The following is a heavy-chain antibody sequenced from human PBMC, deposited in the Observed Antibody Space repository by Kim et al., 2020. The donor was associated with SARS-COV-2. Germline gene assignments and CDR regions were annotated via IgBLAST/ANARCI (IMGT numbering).Heavy chain of an antibody. J-gene: IGHJ4*02. V-gene: IGHV3-66*02. CDR3: ARGLLSPIPDY. D-gene: IGHD3-10*01. Sequence: GGSLRLSCAASGFTVSSNYMSWVRQAPGKGLEWVSVIYSGGSTYYADSVKGRFTISRDNSKNTLYLQMNSLRAEDTAVYYCARGLLSPIPDYWGQGTLVTVSS. CDR2: IYSGGST. CDR1: GFTVSSNY.